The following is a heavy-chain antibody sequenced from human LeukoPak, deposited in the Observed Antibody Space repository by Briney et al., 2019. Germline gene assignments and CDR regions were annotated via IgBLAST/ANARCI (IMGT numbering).Heavy chain of an antibody. CDR1: GYTFTIYD. CDR3: ARVFADPNWFDL. Sequence: ASVKVSCKASGYTFTIYDINWVRQATGQGLEWMGWMNPNSGNTGYAQKFQGRVTMTRNTSISTAYMELSSLRSEDTAVYYCARVFADPNWFDLWGQGTLVTVSS. CDR2: MNPNSGNT. V-gene: IGHV1-8*01. D-gene: IGHD3-3*01. J-gene: IGHJ5*02.